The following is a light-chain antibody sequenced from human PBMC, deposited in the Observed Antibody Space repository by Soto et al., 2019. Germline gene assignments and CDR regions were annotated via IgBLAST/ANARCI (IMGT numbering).Light chain of an antibody. Sequence: QSVLTQPPSMSAAPGQNVTISCSGSSANIGNTYISWYQQLPGTVPKLLIYDNNKRPSGIPDRFSASNSGNTATLTISRVEAGDEADYYCQLWESTSDQGVFGGGTKVTVL. J-gene: IGLJ3*02. CDR3: QLWESTSDQGV. CDR2: DNN. CDR1: SANIGNTY. V-gene: IGLV1-51*01.